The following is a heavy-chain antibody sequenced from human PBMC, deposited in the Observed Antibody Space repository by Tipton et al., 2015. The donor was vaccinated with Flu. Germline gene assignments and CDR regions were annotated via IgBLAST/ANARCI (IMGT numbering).Heavy chain of an antibody. D-gene: IGHD2-21*01. CDR2: IKQDGSEK. CDR3: ARGEGRVVVIAIFPLAWYFDL. J-gene: IGHJ2*01. V-gene: IGHV3-7*01. Sequence: SLRLSCAASGFTFSSYWMTWVRQAPGKGLEWVANIKQDGSEKYYVDSVKGRFTIPRDNAKNSLYLQMNSLRAEDTAVYYCARGEGRVVVIAIFPLAWYFDLWGRGTLVTVSS. CDR1: GFTFSSYW.